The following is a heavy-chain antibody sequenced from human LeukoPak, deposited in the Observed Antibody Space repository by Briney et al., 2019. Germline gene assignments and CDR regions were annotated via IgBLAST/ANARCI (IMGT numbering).Heavy chain of an antibody. CDR2: INQDGSEK. CDR3: VRDRSTTTVTRFDS. CDR1: RFTFSNFW. J-gene: IGHJ4*02. D-gene: IGHD4-17*01. Sequence: GGSLRLSCVASRFTFSNFWMIWVRQAPGKGLEWVANINQDGSEKNYVDSVKGRFTISRDNAKNSLYLQMNSLRAEDTAVYYCVRDRSTTTVTRFDSWGQGTLVTVFS. V-gene: IGHV3-7*01.